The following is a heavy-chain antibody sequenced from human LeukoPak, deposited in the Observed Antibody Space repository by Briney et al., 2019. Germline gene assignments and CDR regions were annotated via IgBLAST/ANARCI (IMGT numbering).Heavy chain of an antibody. D-gene: IGHD1-26*01. Sequence: SVKVSCKASGGTFSSYAISWVRQAPGQGLEWMGGIIPIFGTANYAQKFQGRVTITADESTSTAYVELSSLRSEDTAVYYCASLIVGATHPHFDYWGQGTLVTVSS. CDR2: IIPIFGTA. V-gene: IGHV1-69*13. CDR3: ASLIVGATHPHFDY. J-gene: IGHJ4*02. CDR1: GGTFSSYA.